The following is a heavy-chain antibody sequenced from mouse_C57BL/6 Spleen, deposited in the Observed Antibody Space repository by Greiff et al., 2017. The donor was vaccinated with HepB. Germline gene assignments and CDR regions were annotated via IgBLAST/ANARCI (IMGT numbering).Heavy chain of an antibody. CDR1: GYTFTSYW. CDR3: AVARGDFDV. CDR2: IHPSDSDT. J-gene: IGHJ1*03. V-gene: IGHV1-74*01. Sequence: QVQLQQPGAELVKPGASVKVSCKASGYTFTSYWMHWVKQRPGQGLEWIGRIHPSDSDTNYNQKFKGQATWTVDKSSSTAYMQLSSRASEDSAVSYCAVARGDFDVWGTGTTVTVSS.